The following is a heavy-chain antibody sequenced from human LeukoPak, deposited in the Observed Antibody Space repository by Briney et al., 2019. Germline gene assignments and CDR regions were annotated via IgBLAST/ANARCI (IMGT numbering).Heavy chain of an antibody. D-gene: IGHD3-22*01. V-gene: IGHV3-74*01. Sequence: GGSLRLSCAASGFTFSRYWMHWVRQAPGKGLVWVSRIKSDGSTNYADSVKGRFTISRDNAKNTVSLQMNSLEAEDTDVYYCARAPAEIGGYYPEYFRHWGQGSLVTVCS. CDR3: ARAPAEIGGYYPEYFRH. CDR1: GFTFSRYW. J-gene: IGHJ1*01. CDR2: IKSDGST.